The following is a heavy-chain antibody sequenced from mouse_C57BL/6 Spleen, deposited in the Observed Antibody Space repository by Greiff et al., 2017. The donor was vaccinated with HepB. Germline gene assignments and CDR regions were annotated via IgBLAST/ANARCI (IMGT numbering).Heavy chain of an antibody. D-gene: IGHD2-4*01. V-gene: IGHV1-7*01. CDR2: INPSSGYT. CDR1: GYTFTSYW. Sequence: VQLQQSGAELAKPGASVKLSCKASGYTFTSYWMHWVKQRPGQGLEWIGYINPSSGYTKYNQKFKDKAKLTADKSSSTAYMQLSSLTYEDSAVYYCARLAYDYDARYYAMDYWGQGTSVTVSS. J-gene: IGHJ4*01. CDR3: ARLAYDYDARYYAMDY.